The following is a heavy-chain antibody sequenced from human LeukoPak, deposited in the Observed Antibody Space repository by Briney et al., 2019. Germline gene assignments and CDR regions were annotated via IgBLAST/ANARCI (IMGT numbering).Heavy chain of an antibody. J-gene: IGHJ2*01. CDR2: ISSGGSTI. V-gene: IGHV3-11*04. CDR1: AFTFSDYY. CDR3: ARARATRWYFDL. Sequence: GGSLRLSCAASAFTFSDYYMSWISQAPGKGLEWVSHISSGGSTIYDADSVKGRFTISRDNAKSSLYLQMDSLRAEDTAVYYCARARATRWYFDLWGRGTLVTVSS. D-gene: IGHD2-15*01.